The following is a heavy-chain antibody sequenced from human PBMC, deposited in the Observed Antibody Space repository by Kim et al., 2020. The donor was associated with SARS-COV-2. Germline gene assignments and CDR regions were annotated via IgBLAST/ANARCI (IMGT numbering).Heavy chain of an antibody. J-gene: IGHJ6*02. Sequence: ASVKVSCKASGYTFTGYYMHWVRQAPGQGLEWMGWINPNSGGTNYAQKFQGRVTMTRDTSISTAYMELSRLRSDDTAVYYCARDYYGSGSYFVETDYYYYGMDVWGQGTTVTVS. CDR1: GYTFTGYY. CDR3: ARDYYGSGSYFVETDYYYYGMDV. D-gene: IGHD3-10*01. V-gene: IGHV1-2*02. CDR2: INPNSGGT.